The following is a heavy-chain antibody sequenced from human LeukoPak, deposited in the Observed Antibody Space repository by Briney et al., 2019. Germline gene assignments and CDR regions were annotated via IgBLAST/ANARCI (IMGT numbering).Heavy chain of an antibody. J-gene: IGHJ4*02. V-gene: IGHV4-61*02. CDR2: IYTSGST. CDR3: ARDREYSYS. D-gene: IGHD5-18*01. CDR1: GGSISSGSYY. Sequence: KASQTLSLTCTVSGGSISSGSYYWSWIRQPAGKGLEWIGRIYTSGSTNYNPSLKSRVTISVDTSKNQFSLKLSSVTAADTAVYYCARDREYSYSWGQGTLVTVSS.